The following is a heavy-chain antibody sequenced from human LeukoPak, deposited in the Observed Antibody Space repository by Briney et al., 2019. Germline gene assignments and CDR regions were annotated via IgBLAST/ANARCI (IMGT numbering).Heavy chain of an antibody. V-gene: IGHV4-39*01. D-gene: IGHD1-26*01. CDR1: GGSISSSSYY. CDR3: ARSAVGATYYWYFDL. Sequence: SETLSLTCTVSGGSISSSSYYWGWIRQPPGKGLEWIGSIYYSGSTYYNPSLKSRVTISVDTSKNQFSLKLSSVTAADTAVYYCARSAVGATYYWYFDLWGRGTLVTVSS. J-gene: IGHJ2*01. CDR2: IYYSGST.